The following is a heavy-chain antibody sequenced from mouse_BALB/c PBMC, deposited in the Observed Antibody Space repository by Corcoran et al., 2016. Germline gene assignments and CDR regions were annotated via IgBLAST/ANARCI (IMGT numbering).Heavy chain of an antibody. J-gene: IGHJ1*01. CDR1: GFTFTNYG. Sequence: QIQLVQSGPELKKPGETVKIFCKASGFTFTNYGMNWVKQAPGKGLKWMGWINTYTGEPTYADDFKGRFAFSLETSASTAFLQINNLKNEDMATYFCARVYDGYQPFRYWYFDVWGAGTTVTVSS. D-gene: IGHD2-3*01. V-gene: IGHV9-1*02. CDR2: INTYTGEP. CDR3: ARVYDGYQPFRYWYFDV.